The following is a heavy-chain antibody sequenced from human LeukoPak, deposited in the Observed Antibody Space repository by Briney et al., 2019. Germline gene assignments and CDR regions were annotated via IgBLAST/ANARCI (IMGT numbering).Heavy chain of an antibody. V-gene: IGHV3-11*01. J-gene: IGHJ5*02. CDR2: IRRFCISI. Sequence: GGSLRLSXXXSGFTXSEYYMSWVRQAPGKGLEWVSYIRRFCISIYYADSLKGRFTISTDNAKNSLYLQMHSLRAEDTAVYYCARGQRRYYGDYKFDPWGQGTLVTVSS. CDR1: GFTXSEYY. D-gene: IGHD4-17*01. CDR3: ARGQRRYYGDYKFDP.